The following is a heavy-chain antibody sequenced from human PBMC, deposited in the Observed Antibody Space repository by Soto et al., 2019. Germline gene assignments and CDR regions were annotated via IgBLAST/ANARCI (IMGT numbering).Heavy chain of an antibody. J-gene: IGHJ4*02. V-gene: IGHV3-30*03. Sequence: QVQLVESGGGVVQPGTSLRLSCAASGFTFSSYGMHWVRQAPGKGLEWVAFMSYVGSNRFYADPVKGRFTISRDNSKNPLYLQMNSLRAEDTAVYYCAIAEDPYYWGQGTLVIVSS. CDR2: MSYVGSNR. CDR1: GFTFSSYG. CDR3: AIAEDPYY.